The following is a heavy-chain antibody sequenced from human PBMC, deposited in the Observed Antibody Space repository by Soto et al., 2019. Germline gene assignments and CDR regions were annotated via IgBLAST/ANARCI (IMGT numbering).Heavy chain of an antibody. V-gene: IGHV4-61*03. CDR3: ARDLVAIGGRVYAFDL. D-gene: IGHD2-21*01. CDR1: GDSVSRGSHH. J-gene: IGHJ3*01. CDR2: IYFTGRT. Sequence: QVQLQESGPGLVRPSETLSLTCTVAGDSVSRGSHHWNWIRQAPGKGLEWIGSIYFTGRTNHNPPLKSRVTISVDTSKNPLALNLTSVTAADTAVYYCARDLVAIGGRVYAFDLWGQGTMVTVSS.